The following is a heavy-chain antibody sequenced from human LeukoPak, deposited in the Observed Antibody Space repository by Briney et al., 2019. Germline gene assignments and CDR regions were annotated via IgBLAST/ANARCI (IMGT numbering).Heavy chain of an antibody. J-gene: IGHJ3*02. CDR2: IIPVFGTA. CDR1: GGTFSSYA. Sequence: SVKVSCKASGGTFSSYAISWVRQAPGQGLEWMGGIIPVFGTANYAQKFQGRVTITADESTSTAYMELSSLRSEDTAVYYCAWGGRLQLSVDAFDIWGQGTMVTVSS. D-gene: IGHD5-24*01. CDR3: AWGGRLQLSVDAFDI. V-gene: IGHV1-69*13.